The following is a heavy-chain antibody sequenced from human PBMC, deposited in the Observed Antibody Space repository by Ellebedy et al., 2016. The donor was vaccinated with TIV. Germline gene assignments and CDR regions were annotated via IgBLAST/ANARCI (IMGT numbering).Heavy chain of an antibody. J-gene: IGHJ5*02. CDR1: GYSFTSHW. CDR3: ARLDSSSWYWFDP. D-gene: IGHD6-13*01. Sequence: GESLKISXKGSGYSFTSHWIGWVRQMPGKGLEWMGIIYPGDSDTRYSPSFQGQVTISADKSISTAYLQWRSLKASDTAMYYCARLDSSSWYWFDPWGQGTLVTVSS. V-gene: IGHV5-51*01. CDR2: IYPGDSDT.